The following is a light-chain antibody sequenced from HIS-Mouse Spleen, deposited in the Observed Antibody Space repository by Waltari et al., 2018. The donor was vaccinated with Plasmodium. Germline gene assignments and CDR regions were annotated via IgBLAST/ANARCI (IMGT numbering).Light chain of an antibody. V-gene: IGLV3-1*01. CDR2: QDS. Sequence: SYELTQPPSVSVSPGQTASITCPGDKLGDKYACWYQQTPGQSPVLVIYQDSKRPSGIPERFSGSNSGNTATLTISGTQAMDEADYYCQAWDSSTDYVFGTGTKVTVL. CDR1: KLGDKY. CDR3: QAWDSSTDYV. J-gene: IGLJ1*01.